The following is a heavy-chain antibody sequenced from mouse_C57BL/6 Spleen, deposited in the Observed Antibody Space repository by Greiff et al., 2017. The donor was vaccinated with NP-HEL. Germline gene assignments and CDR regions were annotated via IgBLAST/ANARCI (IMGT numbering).Heavy chain of an antibody. CDR2: IYPGDGDT. J-gene: IGHJ3*01. CDR3: ARGGIYYDYDEVAWFAY. CDR1: GYAFSSSW. D-gene: IGHD2-4*01. Sequence: VQLQQSGPELVKPGASVKISCKASGYAFSSSWMNWVKQRPGKGLEWIGRIYPGDGDTNYNGKFKGKATLTADKSSSTAYMQLSSLTSEYSAVYFCARGGIYYDYDEVAWFAYWGQGTLVTVSA. V-gene: IGHV1-82*01.